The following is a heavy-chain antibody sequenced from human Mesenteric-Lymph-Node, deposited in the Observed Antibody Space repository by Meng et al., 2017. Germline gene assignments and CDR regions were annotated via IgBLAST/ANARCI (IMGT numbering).Heavy chain of an antibody. J-gene: IGHJ4*02. CDR3: AKDFSRGGGYSSSSRAPAGYFDY. V-gene: IGHV3-43D*03. CDR2: ISWDGDNT. Sequence: GESLKISCAASGFIFDEYAMHWVRQAPGKGLEWVSLISWDGDNTYYADSVKGRFTISRDNSKNSLYLQMNSLRPEDTALYYCAKDFSRGGGYSSSSRAPAGYFDYWGQGTLVTVSS. CDR1: GFIFDEYA. D-gene: IGHD6-13*01.